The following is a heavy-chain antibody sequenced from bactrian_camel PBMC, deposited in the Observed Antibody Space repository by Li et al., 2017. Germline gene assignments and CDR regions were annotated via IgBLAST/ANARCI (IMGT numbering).Heavy chain of an antibody. CDR2: IDTGDGST. V-gene: IGHV3S1*01. CDR1: GYTYNRNC. CDR3: AAVRKEAYYGGWCSSDESDYAY. J-gene: IGHJ4*01. D-gene: IGHD2*01. Sequence: HVQLVESGGGSVQAGGSLRLSCAASGYTYNRNCMAWFRQAPGQEREGVAAIDTGDGSTYYLDSVEGRFTISHDNAKNTLYLQMNSLKPEDTAMYYCAAVRKEAYYGGWCSSDESDYAYWGQGTQVTVS.